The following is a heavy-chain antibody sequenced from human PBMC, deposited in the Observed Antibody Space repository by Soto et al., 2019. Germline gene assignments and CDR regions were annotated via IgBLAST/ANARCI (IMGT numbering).Heavy chain of an antibody. D-gene: IGHD2-15*01. CDR1: GFTFSSYA. Sequence: EVQLLESGGGLVQPGGSLRFPCAASGFTFSSYALTWFGQAQGKGRGWVSAISGRGGSTYYADSVKGRFTISRDNSKNTLYLQMNSLRAEDTAVYYCAGRKPRYYYYGMDVWGQGTTVTVSS. V-gene: IGHV3-23*01. CDR2: ISGRGGST. CDR3: AGRKPRYYYYGMDV. J-gene: IGHJ6*02.